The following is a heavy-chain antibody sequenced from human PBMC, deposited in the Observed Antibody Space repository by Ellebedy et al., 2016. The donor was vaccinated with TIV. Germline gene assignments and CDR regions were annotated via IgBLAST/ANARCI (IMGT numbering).Heavy chain of an antibody. D-gene: IGHD3-16*01. J-gene: IGHJ4*02. Sequence: GGSLRLXXAASGFTFDDYAMHWVRQAPGKGLEWVSGISWNSGSIGYADSVKGRFTISRDNSKNTLYLQMNSLRAEDTAVYYCARDRTNMITFGGVIPGFDYWGQGTLVTVSS. CDR2: ISWNSGSI. V-gene: IGHV3-9*01. CDR1: GFTFDDYA. CDR3: ARDRTNMITFGGVIPGFDY.